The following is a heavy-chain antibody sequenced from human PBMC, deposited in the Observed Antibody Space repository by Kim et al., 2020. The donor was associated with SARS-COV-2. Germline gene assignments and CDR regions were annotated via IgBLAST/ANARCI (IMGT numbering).Heavy chain of an antibody. J-gene: IGHJ4*02. CDR3: ARGHYDFWSGYSRNHFDY. D-gene: IGHD3-3*01. CDR1: GGSFSGYY. CDR2: INHSGST. V-gene: IGHV4-34*01. Sequence: SETLSLTCAVYGGSFSGYYWSWIRQPPGKGLEWIGAINHSGSTNYNPSLKSRVTISVDTSKNPFSLKLSSVTAADTAVYYCARGHYDFWSGYSRNHFDYWGQGTLVTVSS.